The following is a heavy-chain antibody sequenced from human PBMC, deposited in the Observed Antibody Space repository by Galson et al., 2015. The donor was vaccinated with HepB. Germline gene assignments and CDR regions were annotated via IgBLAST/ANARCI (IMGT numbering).Heavy chain of an antibody. Sequence: SLRLSCAASGFTFSSYWMHWVRQAPGKGLVWVSRINSDGSSTSYADSVKGRFTISRDNAKNTLYLQMNSLRAEDTAVYYCARGGYYYDSSGYLGVCDYWGQGTLVTVSS. D-gene: IGHD3-22*01. CDR2: INSDGSST. V-gene: IGHV3-74*01. CDR3: ARGGYYYDSSGYLGVCDY. J-gene: IGHJ4*02. CDR1: GFTFSSYW.